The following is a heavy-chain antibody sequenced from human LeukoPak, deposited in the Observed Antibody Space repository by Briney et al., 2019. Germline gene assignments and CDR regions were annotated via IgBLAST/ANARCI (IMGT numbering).Heavy chain of an antibody. CDR2: INHSGST. Sequence: SETLSLTCTVSGGSTSSSNYYWGWIRQPPGKGLEWIGEINHSGSTNYNPSLKSRVTISVDTSKNQFSLKLSSVTAANTAVYYCAISEGGENSGSYYVDYWGQGTLVTVSS. CDR1: GGSTSSSNYY. D-gene: IGHD1-26*01. V-gene: IGHV4-39*07. CDR3: AISEGGENSGSYYVDY. J-gene: IGHJ4*02.